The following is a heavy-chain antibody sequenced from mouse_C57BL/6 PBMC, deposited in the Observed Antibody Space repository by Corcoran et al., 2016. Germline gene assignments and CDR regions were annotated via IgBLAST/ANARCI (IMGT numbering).Heavy chain of an antibody. Sequence: QIQLVQSGPELKKPGETVKISCKASGYTFTTYGMSWVKQAPGKGLKWMGWINTYSGVPTYADDFKGRFAFSLETSASTAYLQINNLKNEDTATYFCARCLGENAMDYWGQGTSVTVSS. CDR1: GYTFTTYG. V-gene: IGHV9-3*01. CDR3: ARCLGENAMDY. J-gene: IGHJ4*01. CDR2: INTYSGVP. D-gene: IGHD3-3*01.